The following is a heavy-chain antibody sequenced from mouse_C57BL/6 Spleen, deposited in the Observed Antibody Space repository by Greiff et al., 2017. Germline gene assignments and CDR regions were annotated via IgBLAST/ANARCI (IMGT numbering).Heavy chain of an antibody. CDR3: ARGNYVNYVGYYYAMDY. V-gene: IGHV1-55*01. CDR1: GYTFTSYW. Sequence: QVQLQQPGAELVKPGASVKMSCKASGYTFTSYWITWVKQRPGQGLEWIGDIYPGSGSTNYNEKFKSKATLTVDTSSSTAYMQLSSLTSEDSAVYYCARGNYVNYVGYYYAMDYWGQGTSVTVSS. CDR2: IYPGSGST. D-gene: IGHD2-1*01. J-gene: IGHJ4*01.